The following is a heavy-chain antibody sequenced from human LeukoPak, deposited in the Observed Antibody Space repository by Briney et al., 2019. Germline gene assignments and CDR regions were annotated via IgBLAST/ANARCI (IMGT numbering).Heavy chain of an antibody. CDR3: ARGHSYDDPFLVGDY. D-gene: IGHD5-18*01. CDR2: IWYDGSNK. V-gene: IGHV3-33*01. CDR1: GFTFSSYG. Sequence: GRSLRLSCAASGFTFSSYGMHWVRQAPGKGLEWVAVIWYDGSNKYYADSVKGRFTISRDNSKNTLDLQMNSLRAEDTALYYCARGHSYDDPFLVGDYWGQGTLVTVSS. J-gene: IGHJ4*02.